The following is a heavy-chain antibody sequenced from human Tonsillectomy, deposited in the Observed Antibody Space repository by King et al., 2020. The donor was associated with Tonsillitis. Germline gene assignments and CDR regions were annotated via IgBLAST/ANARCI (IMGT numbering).Heavy chain of an antibody. CDR1: GFTFSSYS. CDR3: ARDLDYGCPYWYFDL. CDR2: ISSSSSYI. Sequence: VQLVESGGGLVKPGGSLRLSCAASGFTFSSYSMNWVRQAPGKGLEWVSSISSSSSYIYYADSVKGRFTISRDNAKNSLYLQMNSLRAEDTAVYYCARDLDYGCPYWYFDLWGRGTLVTVSS. J-gene: IGHJ2*01. D-gene: IGHD4-17*01. V-gene: IGHV3-21*01.